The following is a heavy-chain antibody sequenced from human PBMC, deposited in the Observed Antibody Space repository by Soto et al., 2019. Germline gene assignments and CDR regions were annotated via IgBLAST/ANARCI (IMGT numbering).Heavy chain of an antibody. D-gene: IGHD3-22*01. CDR2: MYWDDDK. CDR1: GFSLSTSGVG. Sequence: QITLKESGPTLVTPTQTLTLTCTFSGFSLSTSGVGVGWIRQPPGKALEWLALMYWDDDKRYSRSLKSRLTITKDTAKNQVVLTMTTMDPVDTATYYCAHIYDSSGYSPYWGQGTLVTVSS. V-gene: IGHV2-5*02. CDR3: AHIYDSSGYSPY. J-gene: IGHJ4*02.